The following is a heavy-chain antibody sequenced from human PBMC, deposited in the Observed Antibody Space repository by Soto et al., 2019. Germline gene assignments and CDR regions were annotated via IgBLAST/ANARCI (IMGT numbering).Heavy chain of an antibody. J-gene: IGHJ6*02. CDR2: ISSRSSYT. CDR3: ASDRGHDSWGASHYYYYGMDV. V-gene: IGHV3-11*06. Sequence: QVQLVESGGGLVKPGGSLRLSCVASGFTFSDYYMSWIRQAPGKGLEWVSYISSRSSYTNYEDSVKGRFTISRDNARNSLYLQMTGLRAEDTAFYYCASDRGHDSWGASHYYYYGMDVWGQGTTVTVSS. D-gene: IGHD3-3*01. CDR1: GFTFSDYY.